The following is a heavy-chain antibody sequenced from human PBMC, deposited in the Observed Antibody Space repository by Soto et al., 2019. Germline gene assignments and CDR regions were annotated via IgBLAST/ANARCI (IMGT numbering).Heavy chain of an antibody. CDR3: ARPLGWRDAFDI. CDR1: GFTFSNYW. V-gene: IGHV3-7*01. Sequence: EVQLVESGGGLVQPGGSLRLSCAASGFTFSNYWMNWVRQAPGKGLEWVANTKQDGSDEYYGDSVKGRFTIFRDNSRNSLYLQMNSLRAEDTAVYYCARPLGWRDAFDIWGQVTMVTVSS. CDR2: TKQDGSDE. D-gene: IGHD6-19*01. J-gene: IGHJ3*02.